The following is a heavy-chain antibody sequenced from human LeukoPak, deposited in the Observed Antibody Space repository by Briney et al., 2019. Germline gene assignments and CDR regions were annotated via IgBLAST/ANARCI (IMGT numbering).Heavy chain of an antibody. V-gene: IGHV4-61*02. J-gene: IGHJ5*02. CDR2: IYTSGST. CDR1: GGSISSGSYY. Sequence: SETLSLTCTVSGGSISSGSYYWSWIRQPAGKGLEWIERIYTSGSTNYNPSLKSRVTISVDTSKNQFSLKLSSVTAADTAVYYCARGLGVFVRGVRNWFDPWGQGTLVTVSS. D-gene: IGHD3-10*01. CDR3: ARGLGVFVRGVRNWFDP.